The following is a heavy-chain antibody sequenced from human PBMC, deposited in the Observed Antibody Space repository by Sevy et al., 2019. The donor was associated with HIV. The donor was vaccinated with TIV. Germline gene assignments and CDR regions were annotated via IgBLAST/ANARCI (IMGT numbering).Heavy chain of an antibody. V-gene: IGHV3-72*01. Sequence: GGSLRLSCTASGFTLSDHYIDWVRQAPGKGLEWVGRSGNKADSYTTEYATSVKGRFTRSRDDSKNSLYLQRNGLKTEDTAVYYCTRGHSGISIYAFDIWGQGTMVTVSS. CDR3: TRGHSGISIYAFDI. CDR2: SGNKADSYTT. J-gene: IGHJ3*02. D-gene: IGHD2-15*01. CDR1: GFTLSDHY.